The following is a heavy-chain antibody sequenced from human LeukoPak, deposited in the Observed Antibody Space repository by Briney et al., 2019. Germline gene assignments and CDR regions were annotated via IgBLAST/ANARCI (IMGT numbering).Heavy chain of an antibody. Sequence: SVKVSCKASGGTFSSYAISWVRQAPGQGLEWMGGIIPIFGTANYAQKFQGRVTITTDESTSTAYIELSSLRSEDTAVYYCATVVTHAPYYYYYMDVWGKGTTVTVSS. V-gene: IGHV1-69*05. J-gene: IGHJ6*03. CDR3: ATVVTHAPYYYYYMDV. CDR2: IIPIFGTA. CDR1: GGTFSSYA. D-gene: IGHD4-23*01.